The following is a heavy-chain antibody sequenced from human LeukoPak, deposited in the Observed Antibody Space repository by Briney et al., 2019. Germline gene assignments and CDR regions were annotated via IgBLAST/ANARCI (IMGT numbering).Heavy chain of an antibody. D-gene: IGHD3-3*01. CDR2: IYYSGST. V-gene: IGHV4-59*08. J-gene: IGHJ5*02. Sequence: KPSETLSLTCTVSGGSISSYYWSWIRQPPGKGLEWIGYIYYSGSTNYNPSLKSRVTISVDTSKNQFSLKLSSVTAADTAVYYCARHHYDFWSGYPNWFDPWGQGTLVTVSS. CDR3: ARHHYDFWSGYPNWFDP. CDR1: GGSISSYY.